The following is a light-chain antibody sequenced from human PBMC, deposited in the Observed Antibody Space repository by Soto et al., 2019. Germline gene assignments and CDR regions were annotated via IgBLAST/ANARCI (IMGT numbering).Light chain of an antibody. CDR3: QQFDSAPMYT. J-gene: IGKJ2*01. V-gene: IGKV1-33*01. CDR2: DAS. Sequence: DIQMTQSPSSLSASVGDRVTITCQASQDIRTYLNWYQQKPGKAPKLLIYDASDLETGVPSRFSGSGSGTDFTFTISSLQPEDIATYDCQQFDSAPMYTFGQGTKLEIK. CDR1: QDIRTY.